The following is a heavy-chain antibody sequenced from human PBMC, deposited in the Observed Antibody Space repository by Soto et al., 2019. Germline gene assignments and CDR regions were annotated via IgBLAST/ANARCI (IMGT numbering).Heavy chain of an antibody. V-gene: IGHV1-18*01. CDR2: ISAYNGNT. J-gene: IGHJ4*02. CDR3: ARPTEYCGGDCYSFDY. Sequence: QVQLVQSGAEVKKPGASVKVSCKASGYTFTSYGISWVRQAPGQGLEWMGWISAYNGNTNYAQKLQGRVTMTTDTATSTAYMELRSLRSDDTAVYSCARPTEYCGGDCYSFDYWGQGTLVTVSS. D-gene: IGHD2-21*02. CDR1: GYTFTSYG.